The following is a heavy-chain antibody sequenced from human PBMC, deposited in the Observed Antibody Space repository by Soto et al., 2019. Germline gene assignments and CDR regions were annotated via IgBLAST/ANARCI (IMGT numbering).Heavy chain of an antibody. Sequence: QVQLVESVGGVVQPGRSLRLSCAASGFTFSSYAMHWVRQAPGKGLEWVAVISYDGSNKYYADSVKGRFTISRDNSKNTLYLQMNSLRAEDTAVYYWARDRVATRAYYYYGMDVWGQGTTVTVSS. CDR2: ISYDGSNK. D-gene: IGHD5-12*01. J-gene: IGHJ6*02. CDR3: ARDRVATRAYYYYGMDV. CDR1: GFTFSSYA. V-gene: IGHV3-30-3*01.